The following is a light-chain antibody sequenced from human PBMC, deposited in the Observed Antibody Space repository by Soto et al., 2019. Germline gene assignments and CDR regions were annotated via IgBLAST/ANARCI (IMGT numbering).Light chain of an antibody. Sequence: EIVLTQSPGTLSLSPGERATLSCRASQSVKNSYLAWYQQKPGQTPRLLIYDTSTRATGVPARFSGSRSGPEFTLTINSLQSEDFAIYYCQQYKDWPTTFGQGTKVDIK. J-gene: IGKJ1*01. CDR2: DTS. V-gene: IGKV3-15*01. CDR1: QSVKNSY. CDR3: QQYKDWPTT.